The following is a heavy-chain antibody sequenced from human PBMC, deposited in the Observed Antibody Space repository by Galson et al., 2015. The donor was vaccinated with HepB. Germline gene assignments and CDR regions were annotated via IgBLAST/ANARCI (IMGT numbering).Heavy chain of an antibody. CDR2: IWNDGSNK. J-gene: IGHJ3*02. V-gene: IGHV3-33*08. D-gene: IGHD2-2*01. CDR1: GFAFSTFH. Sequence: SLRLSCAASGFAFSTFHMHWVRQAPGKGLEWVEVIWNDGSNKYYADSVKGRFAISRDNSKNTLYQQMNSLRVEDTAVYYCAREGSSRAFHILGQGTMVTVSS. CDR3: AREGSSRAFHI.